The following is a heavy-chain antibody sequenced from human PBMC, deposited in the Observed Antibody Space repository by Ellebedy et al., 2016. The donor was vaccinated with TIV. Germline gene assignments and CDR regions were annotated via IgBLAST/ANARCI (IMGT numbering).Heavy chain of an antibody. V-gene: IGHV3-33*08. J-gene: IGHJ6*02. CDR2: IWYDGSNK. CDR3: ARGLTDDISGYYTGPRHYYYYYGMDV. D-gene: IGHD3-22*01. CDR1: GFTVSSNY. Sequence: GESLKISCAASGFTVSSNYMSWVRQAPGKGLEWVAVIWYDGSNKYYADSVKGRFTISRDNSKNKLYLQMNSLRAEDTAVYYCARGLTDDISGYYTGPRHYYYYYGMDVWGQGTTVTVSS.